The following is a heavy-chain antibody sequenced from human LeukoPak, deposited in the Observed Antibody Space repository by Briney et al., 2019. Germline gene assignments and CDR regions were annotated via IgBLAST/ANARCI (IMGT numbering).Heavy chain of an antibody. V-gene: IGHV4-4*07. CDR1: GGSISSYY. CDR3: AREGITVRGVIMFDY. CDR2: IYTSGST. J-gene: IGHJ4*02. D-gene: IGHD3-10*01. Sequence: SETLSLTCTVSGGSISSYYWSWIRQPAGKGLEWIGRIYTSGSTNYNPSLKSRVTISVDTSKNQFSLKLSSVTAADTAVYYCAREGITVRGVIMFDYWGQGTLVTVSS.